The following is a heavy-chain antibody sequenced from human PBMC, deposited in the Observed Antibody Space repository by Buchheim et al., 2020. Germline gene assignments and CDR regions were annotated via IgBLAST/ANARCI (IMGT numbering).Heavy chain of an antibody. Sequence: QLQLQESGSGLVKPSQTLSLTCAFSGGSISSGGYSWSWIRQPPGKGLEWIGYIYHSGSTYYNPSLKSRVTISVDRSKNQFSLKLSSVTAADTAVYYCARGIPGTPVTTVERYFDLWGRGTL. CDR3: ARGIPGTPVTTVERYFDL. V-gene: IGHV4-30-2*01. J-gene: IGHJ2*01. D-gene: IGHD4-23*01. CDR1: GGSISSGGYS. CDR2: IYHSGST.